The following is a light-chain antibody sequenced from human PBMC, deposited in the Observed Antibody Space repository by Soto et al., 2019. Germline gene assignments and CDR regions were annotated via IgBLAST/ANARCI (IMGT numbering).Light chain of an antibody. CDR2: GAS. J-gene: IGKJ1*01. CDR1: QSVSNNY. Sequence: EVVLKQSPSTLSVSQGERAALSCRASQSVSNNYLAWYQQKPGQAPRLLIYGASNRATGIPERCSGSWSGTDFLPIISRLEDDDVAEYCWQPNGISGTFGQGTKADIK. CDR3: QPNGISGT. V-gene: IGKV3-20*01.